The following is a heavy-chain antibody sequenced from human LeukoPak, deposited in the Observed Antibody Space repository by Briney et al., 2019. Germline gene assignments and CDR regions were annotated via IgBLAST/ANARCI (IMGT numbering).Heavy chain of an antibody. CDR3: ARVWGSSPFYNDY. V-gene: IGHV4-61*02. CDR1: GASVKSGSYF. CDR2: IYSSGNT. J-gene: IGHJ4*02. Sequence: SETLSLTCSVSGASVKSGSYFWNWIRHPAGKRLEWIGRIYSSGNTNYNPSLQSRVTISLDTSKNEFSLKLYSVTAADTAMYYCARVWGSSPFYNDYWGQGTLVTVSS. D-gene: IGHD6-6*01.